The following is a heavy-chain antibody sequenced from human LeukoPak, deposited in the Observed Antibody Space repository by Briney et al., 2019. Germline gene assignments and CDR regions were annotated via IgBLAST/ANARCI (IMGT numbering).Heavy chain of an antibody. J-gene: IGHJ5*02. V-gene: IGHV1-2*02. CDR2: INPNSGGT. Sequence: ASVKVSYKASGYTFTGYYMHWVRQAPGQGLEWMGWINPNSGGTNYAQKFQGRVTMTRDSSISTAYMELSSLRSDDTAVYYCARDRGCGGDCYPNWFDPWGQGTLVTVSS. CDR3: ARDRGCGGDCYPNWFDP. D-gene: IGHD2-21*02. CDR1: GYTFTGYY.